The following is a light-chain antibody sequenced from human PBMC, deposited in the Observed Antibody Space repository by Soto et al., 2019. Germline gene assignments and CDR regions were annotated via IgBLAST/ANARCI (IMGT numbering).Light chain of an antibody. J-gene: IGKJ1*01. CDR1: QSLVHRDGNTY. V-gene: IGKV2-24*01. Sequence: DVVMTQTPLSSPVTLGQSASISCRSSQSLVHRDGNTYLSWLHQRPGQPPRLLIYKISHRFSGVPDRFSGSGAGTDFTLRITRVEPEDVGVYFCMQATHSPWAFGQGTKVEIK. CDR2: KIS. CDR3: MQATHSPWA.